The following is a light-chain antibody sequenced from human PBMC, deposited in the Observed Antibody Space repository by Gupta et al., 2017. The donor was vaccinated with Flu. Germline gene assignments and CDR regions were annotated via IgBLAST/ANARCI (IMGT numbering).Light chain of an antibody. CDR1: RFNIGNNY. CDR2: ENN. Sequence: TVTISFSGNRFNIGNNYVYWYQQLAGTAPKLLIYENNKRPSGIPDRFSGSKSGTSATLGITGLQTGDEADYYCGTWDSSLSAAVFGGGTKLTVL. V-gene: IGLV1-51*02. J-gene: IGLJ3*02. CDR3: GTWDSSLSAAV.